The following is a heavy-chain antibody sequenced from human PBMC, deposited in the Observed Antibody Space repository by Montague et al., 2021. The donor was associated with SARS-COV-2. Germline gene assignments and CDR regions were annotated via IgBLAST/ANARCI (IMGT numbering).Heavy chain of an antibody. CDR2: NHLHGNA. D-gene: IGHD2-21*02. CDR3: ARGRVTRAGFDY. V-gene: IGHV4-38-2*02. Sequence: SETLSLTCSVSGYFIGTGYYWGWIRQSPGKGLEWIGSNHLHGNAYYNPSLNSRATISLDTSNNQFSLRLTSVTTSDAVVYYCARGRVTRAGFDYWGQGILVIVSS. J-gene: IGHJ4*02. CDR1: GYFIGTGYY.